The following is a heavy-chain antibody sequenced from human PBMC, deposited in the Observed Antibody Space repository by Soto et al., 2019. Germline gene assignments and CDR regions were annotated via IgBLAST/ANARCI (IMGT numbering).Heavy chain of an antibody. CDR1: GGSISSYY. Sequence: SETLSLTCTVSGGSISSYYWSWIRQHPGKGLEWIGYIYYSGSTYYNPSLKSRVTISVDTSKNQFSLKLSSVTAADTAVYYCARRTRDKGGYSYGRRGYYFDYWGQGTLVTVSS. CDR2: IYYSGST. J-gene: IGHJ4*02. D-gene: IGHD5-18*01. CDR3: ARRTRDKGGYSYGRRGYYFDY. V-gene: IGHV4-59*06.